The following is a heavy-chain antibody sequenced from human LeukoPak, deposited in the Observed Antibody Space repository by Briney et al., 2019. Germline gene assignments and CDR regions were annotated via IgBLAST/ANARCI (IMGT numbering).Heavy chain of an antibody. Sequence: PGGSLRLSCAASGFTFSSYWMHWVRQAPGKGPVWVSRINSDGSSTSYADSVKGRFTISRDNAKNTLYLQMNSLRAEDTAVYYCARGAGDPEVSDAFDIWGQGTMVTVSS. D-gene: IGHD1-14*01. J-gene: IGHJ3*02. CDR1: GFTFSSYW. V-gene: IGHV3-74*01. CDR3: ARGAGDPEVSDAFDI. CDR2: INSDGSST.